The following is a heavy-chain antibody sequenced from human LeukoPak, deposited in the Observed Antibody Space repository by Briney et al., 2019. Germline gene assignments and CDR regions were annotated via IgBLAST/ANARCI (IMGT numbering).Heavy chain of an antibody. CDR1: GFTFSSYG. V-gene: IGHV3-30*02. D-gene: IGHD3-3*01. Sequence: PGGSLRLSCAASGFTFSSYGMHWVRQAPGKGLEWVAFIRYDGSNKYYADSVKGRFTISRDNSKKTLYLQMNSLRAEDTAVYYCAKVLWSGPNWFDPWGQGTLVTVSS. CDR2: IRYDGSNK. CDR3: AKVLWSGPNWFDP. J-gene: IGHJ5*02.